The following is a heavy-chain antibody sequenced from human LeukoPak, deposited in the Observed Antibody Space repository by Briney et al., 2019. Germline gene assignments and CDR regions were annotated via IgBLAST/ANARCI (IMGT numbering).Heavy chain of an antibody. Sequence: SETLSLTCAVYGGSFSGYYWSWIRQPPGKGLEWIGEINHSGSTNYNPSLKSRVTISVDTSKNQFSLKLSSVTAEDTAVYYCATATAMVKFNYWGQGTLVTVSS. D-gene: IGHD5-18*01. CDR2: INHSGST. V-gene: IGHV4-34*01. CDR3: ATATAMVKFNY. CDR1: GGSFSGYY. J-gene: IGHJ4*02.